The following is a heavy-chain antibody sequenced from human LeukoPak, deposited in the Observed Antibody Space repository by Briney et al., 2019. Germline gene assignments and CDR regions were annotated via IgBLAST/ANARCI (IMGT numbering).Heavy chain of an antibody. CDR3: AKGAEIDH. Sequence: GGSLRLSCAASGFNFNNFAMSWVRQAPGKGPEWLSAMTGPADTTYYAESVKGRFTISRDYSKSVVYLQMTSLRVEDTAIYYCAKGAEIDHWGQGTLVTVSS. V-gene: IGHV3-23*01. CDR2: MTGPADTT. J-gene: IGHJ4*02. CDR1: GFNFNNFA.